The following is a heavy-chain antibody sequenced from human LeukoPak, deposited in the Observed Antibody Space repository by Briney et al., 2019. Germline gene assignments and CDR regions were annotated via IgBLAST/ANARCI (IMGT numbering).Heavy chain of an antibody. J-gene: IGHJ3*02. CDR1: GFTFSSYD. Sequence: GGSLRLSCAASGFTFSSYDMHWVRQATGKGLERVSAIGTAGDTYYPGSVKGRFTISRENAKNSLYLQMNSLRAGDTAVYYCARETSDGAFDIWGQGTMVTVSS. CDR2: IGTAGDT. CDR3: ARETSDGAFDI. V-gene: IGHV3-13*01.